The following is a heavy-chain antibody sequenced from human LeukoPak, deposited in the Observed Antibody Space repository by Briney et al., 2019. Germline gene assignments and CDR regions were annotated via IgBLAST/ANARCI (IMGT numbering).Heavy chain of an antibody. Sequence: SVKVSCKASGGTFSSYAISWVRQAPGQGLEWMGRIIPIFGTANYAQKFQGRVTITTDESTSTAYMELSSLRSEDTAVYYCAGETWGEDKYYFDYWGQGTRVTVSS. CDR1: GGTFSSYA. J-gene: IGHJ4*02. D-gene: IGHD3-16*01. CDR3: AGETWGEDKYYFDY. V-gene: IGHV1-69*05. CDR2: IIPIFGTA.